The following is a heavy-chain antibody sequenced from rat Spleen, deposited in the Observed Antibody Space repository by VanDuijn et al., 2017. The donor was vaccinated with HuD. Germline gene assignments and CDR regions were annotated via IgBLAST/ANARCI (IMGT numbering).Heavy chain of an antibody. J-gene: IGHJ2*01. Sequence: EVQLVESGGGLVQPGGSLKLSCVASGFTFNNYWMTWIRQAPGRGLEWVASITNASGRTYYPDSVKGRFTISRDNAKSTLYLQMNSLRSEDTATYYCARRGDYGSYFDYWGQGVMVTVSS. CDR3: ARRGDYGSYFDY. CDR2: ITNASGRT. V-gene: IGHV5-31*01. D-gene: IGHD1-3*01. CDR1: GFTFNNYW.